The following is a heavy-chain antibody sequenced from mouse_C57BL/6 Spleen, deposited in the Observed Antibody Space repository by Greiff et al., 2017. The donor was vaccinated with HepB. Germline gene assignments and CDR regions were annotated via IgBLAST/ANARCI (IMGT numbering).Heavy chain of an antibody. J-gene: IGHJ3*01. CDR3: AYDWFAY. CDR2: IYPRSGNT. D-gene: IGHD1-1*01. V-gene: IGHV1-81*01. Sequence: VKLQESGAELARPGASVKLSCKASGYTFTSYGISWVKQRTGQGLEWIGEIYPRSGNTYYNEKFKGKATLTADKSSSTAYMELRSLTSEDSAVYFCAYDWFAYWGQGTLVTVSA. CDR1: GYTFTSYG.